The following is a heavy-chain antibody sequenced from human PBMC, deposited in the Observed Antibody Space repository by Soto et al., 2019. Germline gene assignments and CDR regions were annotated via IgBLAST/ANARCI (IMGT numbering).Heavy chain of an antibody. D-gene: IGHD6-13*01. J-gene: IGHJ4*02. V-gene: IGHV3-33*01. CDR3: ARDPGGSSSSPGDY. CDR2: IWYDGSNK. Sequence: QVQLVESGGGVVQPGRSLRLSCAASGFTFSDYGMHWVRQAQGKGLEWVAVIWYDGSNKNYADSVKGRFIISRDNSKNTLYLQMNSLRAEDTAVYYCARDPGGSSSSPGDYWGQGTLVTVSS. CDR1: GFTFSDYG.